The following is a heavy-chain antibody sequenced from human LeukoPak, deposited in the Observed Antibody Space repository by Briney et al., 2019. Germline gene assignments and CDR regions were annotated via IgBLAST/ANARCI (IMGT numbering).Heavy chain of an antibody. V-gene: IGHV1-69*01. J-gene: IGHJ6*02. D-gene: IGHD3-10*01. CDR1: GGTFSSYA. CDR3: ARVFHGSGSYYKFYYYYGMDV. CDR2: IIFIFGTA. Sequence: SVKVYCKASGGTFSSYAISWVRQAPGQGLEWMGGIIFIFGTANYAQKLHGRVTITADESTSTDYMELSSLISENTAVYYCARVFHGSGSYYKFYYYYGMDVWGQGTTVTVSS.